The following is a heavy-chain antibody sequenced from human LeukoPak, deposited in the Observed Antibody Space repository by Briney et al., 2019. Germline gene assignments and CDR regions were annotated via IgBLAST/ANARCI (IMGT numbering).Heavy chain of an antibody. CDR3: ARGPQWRGDYYYMDV. V-gene: IGHV1-8*01. Sequence: ASVKVSCKASGYSFINFDINWVRQATGQGLEWMGWMNPNSGNKGYAQKFQGRVTMTMNTSITTAYMELSSLRSEDTAVYYCARGPQWRGDYYYMDVWGRGTTVTVSS. CDR1: GYSFINFD. J-gene: IGHJ6*03. D-gene: IGHD6-19*01. CDR2: MNPNSGNK.